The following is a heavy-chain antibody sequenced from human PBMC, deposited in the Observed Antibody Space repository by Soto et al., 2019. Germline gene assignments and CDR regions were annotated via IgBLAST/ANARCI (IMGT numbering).Heavy chain of an antibody. J-gene: IGHJ4*02. D-gene: IGHD2-2*02. CDR2: IIPIFGTA. V-gene: IGHV1-69*06. CDR1: GGTFSSYA. CDR3: AKKYPGTRPFDY. Sequence: SVKVSCKASGGTFSSYAISWVRQAPGQGLEWMGGIIPIFGTANYAQKFQGRVTITADKSTSTAYMELNSLRGEDTAVYYCAKKYPGTRPFDYWGQGTLVTVSS.